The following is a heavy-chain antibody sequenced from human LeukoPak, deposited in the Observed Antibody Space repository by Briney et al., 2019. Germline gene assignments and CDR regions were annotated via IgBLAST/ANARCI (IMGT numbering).Heavy chain of an antibody. CDR3: ARDPPYGSGSFDY. D-gene: IGHD3-10*01. CDR1: GFTFSSYS. J-gene: IGHJ4*02. V-gene: IGHV3-21*01. CDR2: ISSSSSYI. Sequence: GGSLRLSCAASGFTFSSYSMNWVRQAPGKGLEWVSSISSSSSYIYYADSVKGRFTISRDNAKNSLYLQMNSLRAEDTAVYYCARDPPYGSGSFDYWGQGTLVTVSS.